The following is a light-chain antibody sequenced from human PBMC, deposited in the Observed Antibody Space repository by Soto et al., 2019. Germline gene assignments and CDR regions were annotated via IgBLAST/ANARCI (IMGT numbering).Light chain of an antibody. CDR3: QSYDSSPNCV. J-gene: IGLJ3*02. Sequence: NFMLTQPHSVSESPGKTVTISCTRSSGSIASNYVQWYQQRPGSAPTTVIYEDNQRPSGVPDRFSGSIDSSSNSASLTISGLKTEDEADYYCQSYDSSPNCVFGGGTQLTVL. CDR2: EDN. V-gene: IGLV6-57*03. CDR1: SGSIASNY.